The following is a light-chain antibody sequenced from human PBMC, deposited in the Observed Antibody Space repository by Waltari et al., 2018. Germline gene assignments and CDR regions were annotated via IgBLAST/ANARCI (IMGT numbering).Light chain of an antibody. CDR3: QTGGHGTWV. V-gene: IGLV4-69*02. CDR2: VNSDGSH. J-gene: IGLJ3*02. Sequence: QLALTQSPSASASLGASVKLTCTLNSGHSTNVLAWLQQQPGKGPPYLMKVNSDGSHSKGDDIPDRFSGSGSGAERYLTISSLQSEDEADYYCQTGGHGTWVFGGGTKLTVL. CDR1: SGHSTNV.